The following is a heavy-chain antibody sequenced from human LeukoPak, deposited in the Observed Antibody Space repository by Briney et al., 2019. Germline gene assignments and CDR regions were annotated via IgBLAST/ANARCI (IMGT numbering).Heavy chain of an antibody. CDR1: GFTFSRFW. V-gene: IGHV3-7*01. Sequence: GGSLRLSCAASGFTFSRFWLSWVRHAPGKGLEWVANINYDGREKYYVDSVKGRFTISRDNSKNTLYLQMNSLRAEDTAVYYRARDRKAFIVVVVAATPSWFDPWGQGTLVTVSS. CDR2: INYDGREK. D-gene: IGHD2-15*01. CDR3: ARDRKAFIVVVVAATPSWFDP. J-gene: IGHJ5*02.